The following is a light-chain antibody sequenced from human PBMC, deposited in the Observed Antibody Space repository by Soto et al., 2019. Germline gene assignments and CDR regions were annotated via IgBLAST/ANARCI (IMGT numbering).Light chain of an antibody. CDR2: DVS. CDR1: SSDVGGYNY. CDR3: SSCTSSSTLV. V-gene: IGLV2-14*01. Sequence: QSALTQPASVSGSPGQSITISCTGTSSDVGGYNYVSWYQQHPGKAPRFMIYDVSNRPSGVSDRFSGAKSGNTASLTISGVQAEDEADYYCSSCTSSSTLVFGGGTKLT. J-gene: IGLJ2*01.